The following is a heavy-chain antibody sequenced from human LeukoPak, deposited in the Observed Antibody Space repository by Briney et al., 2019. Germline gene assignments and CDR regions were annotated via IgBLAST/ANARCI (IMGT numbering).Heavy chain of an antibody. V-gene: IGHV3-30*14. CDR1: GFTFSSYA. D-gene: IGHD6-13*01. Sequence: GGSLRLSCAASGFTFSSYAMHWVRQAPGKGLEWVAVISYDGSNKYYADSVKGRFTISRDNSKNTLYLQMNSPRAEDTAVYYCARTYSSSSYSPFDYWGQGTLVTVSS. CDR2: ISYDGSNK. J-gene: IGHJ4*02. CDR3: ARTYSSSSYSPFDY.